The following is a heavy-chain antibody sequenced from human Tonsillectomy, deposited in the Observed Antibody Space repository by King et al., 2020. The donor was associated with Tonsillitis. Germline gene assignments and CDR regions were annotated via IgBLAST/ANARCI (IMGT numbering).Heavy chain of an antibody. CDR1: GFTFSSYG. Sequence: VQLVESGGGVVQPGRSLRLSCAASGFTFSSYGMHWVRQAPGKGLEWVAVISYDGSNKYYADSVKGRFTISRDNSKNTLYLQMNSLRAEDTAVYYCARDLFGAYRCYDYPDYCGQGPLVTVSS. CDR2: ISYDGSNK. D-gene: IGHD5-12*01. V-gene: IGHV3-33*05. J-gene: IGHJ4*02. CDR3: ARDLFGAYRCYDYPDY.